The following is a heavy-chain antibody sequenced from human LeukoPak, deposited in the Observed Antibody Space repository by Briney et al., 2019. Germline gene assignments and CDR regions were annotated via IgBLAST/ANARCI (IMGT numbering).Heavy chain of an antibody. Sequence: SETLSLTCTVSGGSISSYYWSWIRQPPGKGLEWIGYIFYTGSTNYNPSLKSRVTISVDTSRNQFSLNLSSVTAADTAVYYCARTIIGVAGTELGWFDPWGQGALVTVSS. J-gene: IGHJ5*02. V-gene: IGHV4-59*12. CDR2: IFYTGST. D-gene: IGHD6-19*01. CDR3: ARTIIGVAGTELGWFDP. CDR1: GGSISSYY.